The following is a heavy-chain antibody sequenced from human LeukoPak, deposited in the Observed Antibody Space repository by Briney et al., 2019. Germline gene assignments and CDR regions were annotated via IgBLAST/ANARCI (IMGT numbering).Heavy chain of an antibody. CDR2: ISGSGGST. D-gene: IGHD3-10*01. CDR1: GFTFSSYA. CDR3: AKDLVRDEFGELSTPDY. Sequence: GGSLRLSCAASGFTFSSYAMSWVRQAPGKGLEWVSAISGSGGSTYYADSVKGRFTISRDNSKNTLYLQMNSLRAEDTAVYYCAKDLVRDEFGELSTPDYWGQGTLVTVSS. J-gene: IGHJ4*02. V-gene: IGHV3-23*01.